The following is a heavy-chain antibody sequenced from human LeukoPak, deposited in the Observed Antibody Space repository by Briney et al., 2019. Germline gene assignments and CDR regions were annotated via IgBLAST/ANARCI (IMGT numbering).Heavy chain of an antibody. CDR3: GRDGVTSSVDY. Sequence: GGSLRLSCAASGFTFSNYWMSWVRQAPGKGLEWVANIKQDGSEKYYVGSVKGRFTISRDNAKNSLYLQMNSLRAEDTAIYYCGRDGVTSSVDYWGQGTLVTVSS. D-gene: IGHD2-21*02. CDR2: IKQDGSEK. CDR1: GFTFSNYW. V-gene: IGHV3-7*01. J-gene: IGHJ4*02.